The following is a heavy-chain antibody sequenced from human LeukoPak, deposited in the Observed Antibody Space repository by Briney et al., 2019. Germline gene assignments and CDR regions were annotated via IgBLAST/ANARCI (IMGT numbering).Heavy chain of an antibody. V-gene: IGHV3-30*04. CDR1: GFTFSSYA. Sequence: PGRSLRLSCAASGFTFSSYAMHWVRQAPGKGLEWVAVISYDGSNKYYADSVKGRFTISRDNSKNTLYLQMNSLRAEDTAVFYCARSRYDYIWGIDYWGQGTLVTISS. J-gene: IGHJ4*02. D-gene: IGHD3-16*01. CDR2: ISYDGSNK. CDR3: ARSRYDYIWGIDY.